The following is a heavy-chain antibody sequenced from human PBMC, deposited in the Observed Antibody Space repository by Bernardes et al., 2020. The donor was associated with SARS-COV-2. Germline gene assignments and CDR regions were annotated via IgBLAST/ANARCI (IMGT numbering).Heavy chain of an antibody. Sequence: GGSLRLSCAASGFTFSSHAVSWVRQTPGKGLEWVSAISANPVSTYYADFVKGRFTISRDNSKSTLYLQMNSLRAEDTAVYYCVSMRNGYINEAFDIWGQGTMVTVSS. J-gene: IGHJ3*02. CDR1: GFTFSSHA. D-gene: IGHD5-12*01. V-gene: IGHV3-23*01. CDR2: ISANPVST. CDR3: VSMRNGYINEAFDI.